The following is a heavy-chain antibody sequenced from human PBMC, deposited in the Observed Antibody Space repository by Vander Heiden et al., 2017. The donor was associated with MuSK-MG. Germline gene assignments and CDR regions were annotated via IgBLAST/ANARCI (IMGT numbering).Heavy chain of an antibody. CDR2: ISYDGSNK. Sequence: SSYAMHWVRQAPGKGLEWVAVISYDGSNKYYADSVKGRVTISIDNSKNTLYLQMNSLRAEDTAGYYCARSDPTSGRFEEVVEEVDYWGQGNLVTVT. V-gene: IGHV3-30*04. CDR1: SSYA. CDR3: ARSDPTSGRFEEVVEEVDY. D-gene: IGHD3-10*01. J-gene: IGHJ4*02.